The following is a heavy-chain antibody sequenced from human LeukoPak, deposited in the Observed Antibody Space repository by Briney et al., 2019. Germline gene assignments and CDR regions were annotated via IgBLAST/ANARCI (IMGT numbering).Heavy chain of an antibody. D-gene: IGHD4-17*01. J-gene: IGHJ4*02. V-gene: IGHV3-7*01. Sequence: GGSLRLSCAASGFTLSSYWMSWVRQAPGKGLEWVANIKQDGSEKYYVDSVKGRFTISRDNAKNSLYLQMNSLRAEDTAVYYCARDLSHTVTYFDYWGQGTLVTVSS. CDR2: IKQDGSEK. CDR3: ARDLSHTVTYFDY. CDR1: GFTLSSYW.